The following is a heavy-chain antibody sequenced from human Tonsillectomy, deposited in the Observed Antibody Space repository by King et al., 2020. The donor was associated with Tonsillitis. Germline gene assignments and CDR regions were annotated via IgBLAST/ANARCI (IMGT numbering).Heavy chain of an antibody. CDR3: TRARTGITTPFYFDY. CDR2: IRSKLYGGTT. D-gene: IGHD1-7*01. Sequence: VQLQESGGGLVQPGRSLTLSCTASGFTFGDYAMNWVRQAPGKGLEWLGFIRSKLYGGTTEFAASVKGRFTISRDDSKSIAYLQMNSLKTEDTAVYYCTRARTGITTPFYFDYWGQGTLVTVSS. J-gene: IGHJ4*02. CDR1: GFTFGDYA. V-gene: IGHV3-49*04.